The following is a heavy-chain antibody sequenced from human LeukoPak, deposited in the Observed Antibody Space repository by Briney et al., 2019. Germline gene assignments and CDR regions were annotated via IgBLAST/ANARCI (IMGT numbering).Heavy chain of an antibody. D-gene: IGHD7-27*01. CDR1: GFTFSNYA. CDR3: AKQELGIFQGSDC. J-gene: IGHJ4*02. Sequence: GGSLRLSCVASGFTFSNYAIHWVRQAPGKGLEWVAVISYDGSNKDYAASVKGRFTISRDNSKNTLFLQMNSLRAEDTAVYYCAKQELGIFQGSDCWGQGTLVTVSS. CDR2: ISYDGSNK. V-gene: IGHV3-30*04.